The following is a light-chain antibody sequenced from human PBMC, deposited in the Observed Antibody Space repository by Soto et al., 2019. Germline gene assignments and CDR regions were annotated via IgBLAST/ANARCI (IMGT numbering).Light chain of an antibody. Sequence: EIVLTQSPGTLSLSPGERATLSCRASQSVSSSRLAWYRQKPRQAPRLLIYGASTRATGIPARFSGSGSGTEFTLTISSLQSEDFATYYCQKYNSAPLTFGGGNKVDIK. CDR2: GAS. CDR3: QKYNSAPLT. V-gene: IGKV3-15*01. J-gene: IGKJ4*01. CDR1: QSVSSS.